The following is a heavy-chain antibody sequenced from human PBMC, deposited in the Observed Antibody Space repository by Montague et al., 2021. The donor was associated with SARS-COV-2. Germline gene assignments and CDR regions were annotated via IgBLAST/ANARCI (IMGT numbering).Heavy chain of an antibody. V-gene: IGHV4-59*01. Sequence: SETLSLTCSVSGGSTSNYNWTWIRQSPGKGLQWIGYIFYTGSTKFNPSLKGRVSMSLDTSKNHFSLRLSAVTAADTARYYCARAQNICFIANCVNYFDLWGLGALVTVSS. CDR3: ARAQNICFIANCVNYFDL. D-gene: IGHD2-15*01. J-gene: IGHJ4*02. CDR1: GGSTSNYN. CDR2: IFYTGST.